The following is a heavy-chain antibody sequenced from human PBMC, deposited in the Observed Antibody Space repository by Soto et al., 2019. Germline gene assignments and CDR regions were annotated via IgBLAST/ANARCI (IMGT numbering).Heavy chain of an antibody. CDR2: INQDESEK. CDR1: GFSLSDYW. J-gene: IGHJ4*02. D-gene: IGHD5-12*01. Sequence: GGSLRLSCAASGFSLSDYWMSWVRQSPGKGLEWVANINQDESEKYFMDSVTGRFAISRDNAKNSLYLQMNRLRAEDTAVYYCVKDKGYGGYDYFDYWGQGILVTVSS. V-gene: IGHV3-7*01. CDR3: VKDKGYGGYDYFDY.